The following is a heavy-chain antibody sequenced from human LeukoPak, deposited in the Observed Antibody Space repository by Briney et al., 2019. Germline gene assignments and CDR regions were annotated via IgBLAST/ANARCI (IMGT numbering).Heavy chain of an antibody. J-gene: IGHJ4*02. CDR3: AKGGGGNYYYYFGY. D-gene: IGHD1-26*01. V-gene: IGHV3-23*01. CDR1: GFTFSSYA. CDR2: ISAGGSST. Sequence: GGSLRLSCAASGFTFSSYAMSWVRQAPGKGLEWVSAISAGGSSTYYADSVKGRFTISRDNSKNTLYLQVNSLRAEDTAVYYCAKGGGGNYYYYFGYWGQGTLVTVSS.